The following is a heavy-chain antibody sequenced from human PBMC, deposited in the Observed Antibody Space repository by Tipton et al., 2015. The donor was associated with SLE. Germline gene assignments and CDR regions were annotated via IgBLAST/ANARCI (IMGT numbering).Heavy chain of an antibody. D-gene: IGHD3-10*01. Sequence: SLRLSCAASGFTFSSYAMGWVRQAPGKGLEWVSVIRGNGGSTYYADSVKGRFTISRDNSKNTLYLQMNSLRAEDTAVYYCARRNSESGAFDMWGQGTLVTVSS. CDR2: IRGNGGST. J-gene: IGHJ3*02. CDR3: ARRNSESGAFDM. CDR1: GFTFSSYA. V-gene: IGHV3-23*01.